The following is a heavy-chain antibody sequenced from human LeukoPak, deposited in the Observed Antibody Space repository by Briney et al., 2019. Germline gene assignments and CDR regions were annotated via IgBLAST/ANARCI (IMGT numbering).Heavy chain of an antibody. CDR1: GGSIGSHY. D-gene: IGHD2-15*01. V-gene: IGHV4-59*11. Sequence: PSETLSLTCTVSGGSIGSHYWSWIRQPPGKGLEWIGYMYYSGSTYYSPSLKSRVTISIDTSKNQFSLKLSSVTAADTAVYYCASIVSGYFDYWDQGTLVTVSS. J-gene: IGHJ4*02. CDR3: ASIVSGYFDY. CDR2: MYYSGST.